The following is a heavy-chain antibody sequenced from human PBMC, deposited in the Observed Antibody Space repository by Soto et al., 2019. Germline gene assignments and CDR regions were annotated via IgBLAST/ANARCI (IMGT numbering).Heavy chain of an antibody. CDR1: GFSFSDYY. V-gene: IGHV3-11*01. CDR2: IGSSGATI. Sequence: QVHLVESGGGLVKPGGSLRLSCAASGFSFSDYYMTWIRQAPGKGLEWLSYIGSSGATIYYADSLKGRFTISSDTAKNSLYLQMNSLRVEDTAVYYCARGDYDYYGMDVWGQGTTVTVSS. J-gene: IGHJ6*02. CDR3: ARGDYDYYGMDV.